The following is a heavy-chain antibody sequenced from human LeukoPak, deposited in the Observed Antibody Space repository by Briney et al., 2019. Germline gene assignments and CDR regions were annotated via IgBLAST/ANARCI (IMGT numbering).Heavy chain of an antibody. J-gene: IGHJ4*02. CDR1: GFTFSGSA. CDR3: ARDISWLGFDY. Sequence: GGSLRLSCAASGFTFSGSAMHWVRQASGKGREGVGRIRSKANSYATAYAASVKGRFTISRDDSKNTAYLQMNSLRAEDTAVYYCARDISWLGFDYWGQGILVTVSS. V-gene: IGHV3-73*01. D-gene: IGHD6-19*01. CDR2: IRSKANSYAT.